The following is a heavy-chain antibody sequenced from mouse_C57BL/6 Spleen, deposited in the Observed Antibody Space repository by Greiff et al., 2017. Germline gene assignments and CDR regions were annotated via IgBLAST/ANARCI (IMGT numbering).Heavy chain of an antibody. CDR3: ARSEYDYDEGAGDY. CDR2: IYPGDGDT. CDR1: GYAFSSSW. J-gene: IGHJ2*01. D-gene: IGHD2-4*01. Sequence: VQLQESGPELVKPGASVKISCKASGYAFSSSWMNWVKQRPGKGLEWIGRIYPGDGDTNYNGKFKGKATLTADKSSSTAYMQLSSLTSEDSAVYFCARSEYDYDEGAGDYWGQGTTLTVSS. V-gene: IGHV1-82*01.